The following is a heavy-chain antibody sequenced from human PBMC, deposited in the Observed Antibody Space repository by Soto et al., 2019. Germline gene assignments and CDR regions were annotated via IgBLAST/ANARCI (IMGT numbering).Heavy chain of an antibody. V-gene: IGHV1-18*01. J-gene: IGHJ3*01. Sequence: QVQLVQSGAEVKKPGASVKVSCKASGYTFTSSGMSWVRQAPGQGLEWMGWISAHTGSSEYAQRCQGRVPMTTDRSTSTAYMELRSLRSDDTAVYYCARAFFYQGSDSRGYSFDAFDFWGPGTLVTVSS. CDR1: GYTFTSSG. CDR2: ISAHTGSS. D-gene: IGHD3-22*01. CDR3: ARAFFYQGSDSRGYSFDAFDF.